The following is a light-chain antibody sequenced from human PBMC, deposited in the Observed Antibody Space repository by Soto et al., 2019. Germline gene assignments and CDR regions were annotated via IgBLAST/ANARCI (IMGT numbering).Light chain of an antibody. J-gene: IGKJ1*01. V-gene: IGKV3-20*01. CDR2: GAS. CDR3: QQYGISPET. CDR1: QSVSSSY. Sequence: EIVLTQSPGTLSLSPGERATLSCRASQSVSSSYLAWYQQKPGQAPRLLIYGASSRATGIPDRFSGSGSGTDFTLTVSRLEPEDFAVYYCQQYGISPETFGQGTKVESK.